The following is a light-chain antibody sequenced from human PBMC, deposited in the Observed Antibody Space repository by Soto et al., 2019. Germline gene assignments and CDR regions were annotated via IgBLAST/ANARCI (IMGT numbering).Light chain of an antibody. CDR3: MQALQTPHHMYT. J-gene: IGKJ2*01. V-gene: IGKV2-28*01. CDR1: QSLLHSNGYNY. CDR2: LGS. Sequence: DIVMTQSPLSLPVTPGEPASISCRSSQSLLHSNGYNYLDWYLQKPGQSPQLLIYLGSNRASGVPDRFSGSVSGTDFTLKISRVEAEDVGVYYCMQALQTPHHMYTFGQGTKLEIK.